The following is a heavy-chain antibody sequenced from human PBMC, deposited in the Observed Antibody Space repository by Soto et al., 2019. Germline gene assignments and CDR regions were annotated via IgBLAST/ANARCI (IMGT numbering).Heavy chain of an antibody. J-gene: IGHJ4*02. CDR1: GGSISSGHYY. Sequence: SETLSLTCSVSGGSISSGHYYWTWIRQHPGKGLEWIGYINYSGSTYYNPSLKSRITISLDKSKQQFSLKLSSVTAADTAVYYCARGPEGYAEPFDSWGQGTLLTVSS. D-gene: IGHD5-12*01. V-gene: IGHV4-31*03. CDR3: ARGPEGYAEPFDS. CDR2: INYSGST.